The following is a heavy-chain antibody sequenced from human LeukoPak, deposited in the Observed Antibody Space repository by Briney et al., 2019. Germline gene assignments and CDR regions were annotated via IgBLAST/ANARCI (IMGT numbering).Heavy chain of an antibody. D-gene: IGHD3-22*01. V-gene: IGHV3-53*01. CDR2: FYTGGST. Sequence: GGSLRLSCAASGFTVSNNYMTWVRQAPGKGLEWVSVFYTGGSTYYADSVKGRFTISRDNSKNTLYLQMNTLRAEDTAVYYCALYYYHSSGYYEVYWGQGTLVTVSS. J-gene: IGHJ4*02. CDR1: GFTVSNNY. CDR3: ALYYYHSSGYYEVY.